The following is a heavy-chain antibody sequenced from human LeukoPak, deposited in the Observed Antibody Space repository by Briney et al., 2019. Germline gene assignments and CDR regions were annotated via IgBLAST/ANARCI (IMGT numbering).Heavy chain of an antibody. Sequence: GGSLRLSCSASGFTFSSYAMHWVRQAPGKGLEWVAVISYDGSNKYYADSVKGRFTISRDNSKNTLYLQMNSLRAEDTAVYYCARDLGSWGQGTLVTVSS. V-gene: IGHV3-30-3*01. J-gene: IGHJ5*02. D-gene: IGHD1-26*01. CDR1: GFTFSSYA. CDR3: ARDLGS. CDR2: ISYDGSNK.